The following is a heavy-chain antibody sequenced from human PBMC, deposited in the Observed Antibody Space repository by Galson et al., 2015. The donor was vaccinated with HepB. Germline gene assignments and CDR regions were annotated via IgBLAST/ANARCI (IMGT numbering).Heavy chain of an antibody. CDR3: ARDALFQGWNYYYFDY. D-gene: IGHD1-7*01. V-gene: IGHV3-30*04. Sequence: SLRLSCAASGFTFSNYAVHWVRQAPGKRLEWVAVVSYDGSNKYYANSVKGRFTISRDNSKNTLYLQMNSLRPEDTAVYYCARDALFQGWNYYYFDYWGQGTLVTVSS. J-gene: IGHJ4*02. CDR1: GFTFSNYA. CDR2: VSYDGSNK.